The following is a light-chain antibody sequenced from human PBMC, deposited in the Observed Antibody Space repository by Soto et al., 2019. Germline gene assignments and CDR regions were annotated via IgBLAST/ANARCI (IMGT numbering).Light chain of an antibody. V-gene: IGLV2-11*01. Sequence: QSALIQPRSVSGSPGQSVTISCTGTRRDLGAYNYVSWYQQHPGKAPKLMIYDVNRRPSGVPDRFSGSKSGNTASLTISGLQAEDEADYYFCSFAGSYTVFGGGTKLTVL. J-gene: IGLJ2*01. CDR1: RRDLGAYNY. CDR2: DVN. CDR3: CSFAGSYTV.